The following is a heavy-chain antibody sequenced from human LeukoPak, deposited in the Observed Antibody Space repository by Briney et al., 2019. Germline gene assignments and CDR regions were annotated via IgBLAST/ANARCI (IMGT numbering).Heavy chain of an antibody. CDR2: IIPIFGTA. D-gene: IGHD6-19*01. CDR3: ARSIAVAGLDFDY. Sequence: GASVKVSCKASGGTFSSYAISWVRQAPGQGLEWMGGIIPIFGTANYAQKFQGRVTITADESTSTAYMELSSLRSEDTAVYYCARSIAVAGLDFDYRGQGTLVTVSS. V-gene: IGHV1-69*13. J-gene: IGHJ4*02. CDR1: GGTFSSYA.